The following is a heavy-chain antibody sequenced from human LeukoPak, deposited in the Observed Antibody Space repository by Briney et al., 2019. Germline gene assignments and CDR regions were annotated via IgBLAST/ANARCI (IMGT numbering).Heavy chain of an antibody. Sequence: GGSLRLSCAASGFTFSSYAMSWVRQAPGKGLEWVSAISGSGGSTYYVDFVKGRFTLSRDNSKNTLYLQMNSLRAEDTAVYYCARDFEYSSGWYENYFDYWGQGTLVTVSS. CDR2: ISGSGGST. CDR3: ARDFEYSSGWYENYFDY. J-gene: IGHJ4*02. D-gene: IGHD6-19*01. V-gene: IGHV3-23*01. CDR1: GFTFSSYA.